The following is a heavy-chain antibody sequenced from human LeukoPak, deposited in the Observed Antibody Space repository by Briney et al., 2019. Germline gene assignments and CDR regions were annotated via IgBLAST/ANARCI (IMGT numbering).Heavy chain of an antibody. CDR3: ARRGTGVVETGYNMDYGMDV. CDR2: ISSSSSTI. J-gene: IGHJ6*02. D-gene: IGHD3-9*01. Sequence: GGSLRLSCAASGFTFSSYSMNWVRQAPGKGLEWVSYISSSSSTIYYADSVKGRFTISRDNAKNSLYLQMNSLRAEDTAVYYCARRGTGVVETGYNMDYGMDVWGQGTTVTVSS. V-gene: IGHV3-48*04. CDR1: GFTFSSYS.